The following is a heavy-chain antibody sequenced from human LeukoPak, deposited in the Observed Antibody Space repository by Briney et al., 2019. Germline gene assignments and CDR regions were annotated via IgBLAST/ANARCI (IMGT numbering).Heavy chain of an antibody. V-gene: IGHV4-31*03. J-gene: IGHJ1*01. D-gene: IGHD3-22*01. CDR1: GDSITSGGYY. Sequence: SATLSLTCPVSGDSITSGGYYWSWLRQHPGKGLEWIGYIHYSGITYYNPTLSSRLIISLDTSERQFALKLSSVTAADTAMYYCATQANFYASSGYLPRWGQGTLVTVSS. CDR2: IHYSGIT. CDR3: ATQANFYASSGYLPR.